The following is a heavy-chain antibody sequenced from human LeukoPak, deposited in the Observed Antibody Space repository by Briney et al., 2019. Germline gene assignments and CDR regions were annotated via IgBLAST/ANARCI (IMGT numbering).Heavy chain of an antibody. D-gene: IGHD2-2*01. V-gene: IGHV3-48*03. CDR2: ITSSGNTI. CDR3: ARVGCSSTSYYLESEVHYAFDI. CDR1: GFTFSSYD. Sequence: AGGSLRLSCAASGFTFSSYDMNWVRQAPGRGLEWISYITSSGNTIYYADSVKGRFTISRDNAKSSLYLQMNSLRAEDTSVYYCARVGCSSTSYYLESEVHYAFDIWGQGTMVTVSS. J-gene: IGHJ3*02.